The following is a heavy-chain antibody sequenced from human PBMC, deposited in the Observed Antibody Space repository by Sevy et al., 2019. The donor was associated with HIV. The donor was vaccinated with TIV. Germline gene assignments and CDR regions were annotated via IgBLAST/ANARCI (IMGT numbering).Heavy chain of an antibody. Sequence: GGSLRLSCAASGFTLSNYWMSWVRQAPGKGLEWVANIKQDGSDRYYVDSVKGRFTISRDNAKNSLYLQMNSLRAEDTAVYYCARDLYSGSYYENYWGQGTLVTVSS. CDR1: GFTLSNYW. J-gene: IGHJ4*02. D-gene: IGHD1-26*01. V-gene: IGHV3-7*01. CDR3: ARDLYSGSYYENY. CDR2: IKQDGSDR.